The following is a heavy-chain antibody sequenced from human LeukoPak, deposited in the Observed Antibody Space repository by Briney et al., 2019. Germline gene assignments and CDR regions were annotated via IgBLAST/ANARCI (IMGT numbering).Heavy chain of an antibody. V-gene: IGHV1-69*06. Sequence: SVKVSCKASGGTFSSYAISWVRQAPGQGLEWMGGIIPIFGTANYAQKFQGRVTITADKSTSTAYMELSSLRSEDTAVYYCARGGTAMVTEYDAFDIWGQGTMVTVSS. CDR2: IIPIFGTA. CDR1: GGTFSSYA. J-gene: IGHJ3*02. CDR3: ARGGTAMVTEYDAFDI. D-gene: IGHD5-18*01.